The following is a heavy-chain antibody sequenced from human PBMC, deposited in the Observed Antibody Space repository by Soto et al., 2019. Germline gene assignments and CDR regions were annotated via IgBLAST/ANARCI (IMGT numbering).Heavy chain of an antibody. D-gene: IGHD3-22*01. CDR1: GFTFDDYA. CDR3: ASPSRYYYDSSGYYPLDY. V-gene: IGHV3-9*01. CDR2: ISWNSGSI. J-gene: IGHJ4*02. Sequence: SLRLSCAASGFTFDDYAMHWVRQAPGKGLEWVSGISWNSGSIGYADSVKGRFTISRDNAKNSLYLQMNSLRAEDTALYYCASPSRYYYDSSGYYPLDYWGQGNLVTVSS.